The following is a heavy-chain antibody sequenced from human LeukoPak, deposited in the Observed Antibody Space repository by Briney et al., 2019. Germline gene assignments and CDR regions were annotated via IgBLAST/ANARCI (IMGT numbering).Heavy chain of an antibody. V-gene: IGHV3-11*01. J-gene: IGHJ4*02. CDR1: GFTFSDYY. CDR3: ARSSVEMATILAY. CDR2: ISSSGGTI. D-gene: IGHD5-24*01. Sequence: PGGSLRLSCVASGFTFSDYYMSWIRQAPGKGLEWVSYISSSGGTIYYADSVKGRFTISRDNAKNSLYLQMNSLRAEDTAVYYCARSSVEMATILAYWGQGTLVTVSS.